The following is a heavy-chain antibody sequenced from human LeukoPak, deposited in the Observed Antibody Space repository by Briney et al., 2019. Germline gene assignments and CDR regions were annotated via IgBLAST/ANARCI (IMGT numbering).Heavy chain of an antibody. J-gene: IGHJ4*02. D-gene: IGHD6-13*01. Sequence: SQTLSLTRAISVDSVSTNRVTWNWIRDSPSRGLEWLGRTYFRSKGHNKYAVSVKRRLNINPHTSKNHFSLQLNSLTPEDTALYCCARDASSSWYLDYWGRATMVSV. CDR2: TYFRSKGHN. V-gene: IGHV6-1*01. CDR1: VDSVSTNRVT. CDR3: ARDASSSWYLDY.